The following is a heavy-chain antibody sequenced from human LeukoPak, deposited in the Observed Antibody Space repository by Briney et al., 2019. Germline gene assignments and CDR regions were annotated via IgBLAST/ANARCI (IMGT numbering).Heavy chain of an antibody. J-gene: IGHJ4*02. V-gene: IGHV3-11*04. Sequence: LSLTCTVSDASISGYYWSWIRQPPGKGLEWVSDISSSGSTIYFADSVKGRFTISRDNAKNSLYLQMNSLRDEDTAVYYCARLEYYYVSGNYYKLFDYWGQGTLVTVCS. CDR1: DASISGYY. D-gene: IGHD3-10*01. CDR2: ISSSGSTI. CDR3: ARLEYYYVSGNYYKLFDY.